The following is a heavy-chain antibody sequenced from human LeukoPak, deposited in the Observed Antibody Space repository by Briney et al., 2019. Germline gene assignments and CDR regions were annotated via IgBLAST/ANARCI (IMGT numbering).Heavy chain of an antibody. D-gene: IGHD3-3*01. CDR3: ARVPQQFLEPFDM. Sequence: PSETLSLTCAVYGGSLSGYYWSWIRQPPGMGLEWIGETSHRGRTNYNPSLKSRATISVDTSTNQVSPILSSVTAADTAVYYCARVPQQFLEPFDMWGQGTMVTVSS. V-gene: IGHV4-34*01. CDR1: GGSLSGYY. J-gene: IGHJ3*02. CDR2: TSHRGRT.